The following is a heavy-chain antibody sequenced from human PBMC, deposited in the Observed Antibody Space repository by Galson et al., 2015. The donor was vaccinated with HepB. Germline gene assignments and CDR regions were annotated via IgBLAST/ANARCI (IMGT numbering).Heavy chain of an antibody. J-gene: IGHJ4*02. Sequence: SLRLSCAASGFTFNSYSMNWVRQAPGKGLEWISYISSSSTIYYSDSVKGRFTISRENGNNSVYLQMNSLRDEDTAVYYCARRGWGGGGFDYWGQGTLVTVSS. CDR1: GFTFNSYS. V-gene: IGHV3-48*02. CDR2: ISSSSTI. CDR3: ARRGWGGGGFDY. D-gene: IGHD3-16*01.